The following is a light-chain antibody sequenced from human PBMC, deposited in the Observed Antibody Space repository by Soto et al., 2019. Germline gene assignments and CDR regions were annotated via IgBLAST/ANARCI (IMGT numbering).Light chain of an antibody. CDR2: DAS. J-gene: IGKJ5*01. CDR1: QSVTTY. Sequence: EIVLTQSPATLSLSPGERVTLSCIASQSVTTYLAWYQQKPGQAPRLLIYDASDRATGIPARFSGSGSGTDFTLTISSLEPEDFAVYYCQQRSNWPHTFGQGTRLEIK. CDR3: QQRSNWPHT. V-gene: IGKV3-11*01.